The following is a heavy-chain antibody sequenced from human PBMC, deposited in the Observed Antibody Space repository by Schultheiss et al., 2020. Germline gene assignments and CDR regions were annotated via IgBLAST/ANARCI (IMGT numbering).Heavy chain of an antibody. J-gene: IGHJ6*02. D-gene: IGHD6-19*01. CDR3: ARHYNTGRQWLRWDDGMDV. V-gene: IGHV4-39*01. CDR1: RDSISSSSVH. CDR2: FYYSGST. Sequence: SQTLSLTCTVSRDSISSSSVHWGWIRQSPGKGLEWIAHFYYSGSTSTYCNPSLKSRVSISVDASKNQFSLTINSVTAADTAVYYCARHYNTGRQWLRWDDGMDVWGQGTTVTVSS.